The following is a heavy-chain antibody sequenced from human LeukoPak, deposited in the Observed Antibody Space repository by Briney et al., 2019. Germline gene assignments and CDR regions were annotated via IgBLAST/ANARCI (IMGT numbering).Heavy chain of an antibody. Sequence: PGGSLRLSCAASGFTFSSYGMHWVRQAPGKGLEWVAVISYDGSNKYYADSVRGRFTISRDNSKNTLYLQMNSLRAEDTAVYYCASSSRSDAFDIWGQGTMVTVSS. J-gene: IGHJ3*02. CDR3: ASSSRSDAFDI. V-gene: IGHV3-30*03. CDR1: GFTFSSYG. CDR2: ISYDGSNK.